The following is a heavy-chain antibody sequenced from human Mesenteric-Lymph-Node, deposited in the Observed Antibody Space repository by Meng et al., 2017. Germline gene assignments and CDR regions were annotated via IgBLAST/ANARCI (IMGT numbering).Heavy chain of an antibody. CDR1: GYRFTNNW. CDR3: ARVGMTTVTTLDY. CDR2: IYPGDSDT. V-gene: IGHV5-51*01. J-gene: IGHJ4*02. Sequence: GESLKISCKGSGYRFTNNWIGWVRQMPGKGLEWMGIIYPGDSDTRYSPSFQGQVTLSADKSISTAYLHWSSLKASDTAIYYCARVGMTTVTTLDYWGQGTLVTVSS. D-gene: IGHD4-17*01.